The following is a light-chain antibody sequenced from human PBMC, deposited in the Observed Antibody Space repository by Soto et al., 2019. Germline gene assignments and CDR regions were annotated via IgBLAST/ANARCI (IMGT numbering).Light chain of an antibody. Sequence: EIVLTQSPDTLYLSPGEGATLSCRASQRVNSSYLAWYQQKPGQAPRLLISGASDRATGVPARVSGSGYGTDFTLTISRREPEDFAVYYCQQYVNSPVTFGQGTKLQIK. J-gene: IGKJ2*01. CDR3: QQYVNSPVT. CDR1: QRVNSSY. V-gene: IGKV3-20*01. CDR2: GAS.